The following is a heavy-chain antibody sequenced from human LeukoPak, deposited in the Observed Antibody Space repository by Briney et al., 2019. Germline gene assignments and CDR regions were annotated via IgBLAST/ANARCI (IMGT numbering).Heavy chain of an antibody. J-gene: IGHJ4*02. CDR1: GFTFSSYG. Sequence: GGSLRLSCAASGFTFSSYGMHWVRQAPGKGPEWVALIRSDGSNKYYADSVKGRFTISRDNSKNTLYLQMSSLRTEDTAVYYCANHDRGLDYWGQGTLVTVSS. CDR3: ANHDRGLDY. CDR2: IRSDGSNK. V-gene: IGHV3-30*02. D-gene: IGHD3-9*01.